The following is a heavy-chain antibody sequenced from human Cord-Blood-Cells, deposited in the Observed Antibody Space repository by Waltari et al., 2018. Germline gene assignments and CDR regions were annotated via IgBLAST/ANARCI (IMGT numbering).Heavy chain of an antibody. J-gene: IGHJ4*02. CDR1: GYTFTRYD. Sequence: QVQLVQSGAEAKKPGASVTASCKAPGYTFTRYDFHMLRQSTGQGLEWMGWMNPNSGNTGYAQKFQGRVTITRNTSISTAYMELSSLRSEDTAVYYCARVPKYPSKRSDYWGQGTLVTVSS. V-gene: IGHV1-8*03. CDR2: MNPNSGNT. CDR3: ARVPKYPSKRSDY. D-gene: IGHD4-4*01.